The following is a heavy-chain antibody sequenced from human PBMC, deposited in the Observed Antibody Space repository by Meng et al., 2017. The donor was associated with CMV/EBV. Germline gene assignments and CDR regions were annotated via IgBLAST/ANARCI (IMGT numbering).Heavy chain of an antibody. D-gene: IGHD3-3*01. V-gene: IGHV4-39*01. J-gene: IGHJ4*02. Sequence: SETLSLTCTVSGGSISSSSYYWGWIRQPPGTGLEWIGSIYYSGSTYYNPSLKSRVTISVDTSKNQFSLKLSSVTAADTAVYYCARQGEGDYDFWSGRRGFDYWGQGTLVTVSS. CDR3: ARQGEGDYDFWSGRRGFDY. CDR2: IYYSGST. CDR1: GGSISSSSYY.